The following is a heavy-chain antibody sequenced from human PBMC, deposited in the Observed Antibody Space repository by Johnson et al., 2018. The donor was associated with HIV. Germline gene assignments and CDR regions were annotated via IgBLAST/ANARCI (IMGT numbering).Heavy chain of an antibody. CDR2: ISYDGSEQ. J-gene: IGHJ3*02. Sequence: QVQLVESGGGVVRPGGSLRLSCAASGFTFNTYAMHWVRQAPGKGLEWVAVISYDGSEQYFGDSVRGRFTISRDNSKNTLYLQMKSLRSEDTAVYYCAKGGSSGWYLEIWGQGTMVTVSS. D-gene: IGHD6-13*01. V-gene: IGHV3-30*04. CDR1: GFTFNTYA. CDR3: AKGGSSGWYLEI.